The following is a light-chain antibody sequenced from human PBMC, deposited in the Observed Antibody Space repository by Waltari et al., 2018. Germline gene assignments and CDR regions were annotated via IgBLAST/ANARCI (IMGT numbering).Light chain of an antibody. J-gene: IGLJ1*01. Sequence: QSALTQPPSASGSPGQSVTISCTGTSGDVGGYNSVSWYQQHPGKAPKPMSYEVNKRPLGVPDGVSGSESGNTASLTVSVRQVDDGADYYLASYGGPKKYVFGTGTKVTVL. CDR1: SGDVGGYNS. V-gene: IGLV2-8*01. CDR3: ASYGGPKKYV. CDR2: EVN.